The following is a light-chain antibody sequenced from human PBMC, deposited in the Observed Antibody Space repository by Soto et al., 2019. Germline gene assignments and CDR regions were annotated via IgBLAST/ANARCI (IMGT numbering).Light chain of an antibody. Sequence: MSQSPSSLSAFVEDRVTITCRASQSISSYLNWYQQKPGKAPKLLIYAASSLQSGVPSRFSGSGSGTDFTLTISSLQPEDFATYYCQQSDSTPVTFGQGTRLDI. CDR2: AAS. CDR1: QSISSY. CDR3: QQSDSTPVT. V-gene: IGKV1-39*01. J-gene: IGKJ5*01.